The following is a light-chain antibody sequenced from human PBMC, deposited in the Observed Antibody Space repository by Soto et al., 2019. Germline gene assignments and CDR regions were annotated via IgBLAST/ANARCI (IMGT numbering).Light chain of an antibody. CDR2: DVS. V-gene: IGLV2-14*03. Sequence: SLLTPPASLSGSPGQSLTISCNGTSSVFADFNYVFWYQQHPGKAPKLLIYDVSNRPSGVSNRFSGSKSGDTASLTISGLQAEDEADYYCTSYTTSITYVFGTGTKVTVL. CDR3: TSYTTSITYV. J-gene: IGLJ1*01. CDR1: SSVFADFNY.